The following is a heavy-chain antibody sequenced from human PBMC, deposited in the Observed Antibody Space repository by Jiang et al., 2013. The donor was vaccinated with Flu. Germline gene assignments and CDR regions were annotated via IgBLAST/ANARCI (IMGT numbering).Heavy chain of an antibody. V-gene: IGHV4-4*02. Sequence: NWWGWLRQPPGKGLEWIGETHHSGSTNYNPSLKSRVTISVDKSKNQFSLKLTSVTAADTAVYYCATIFGGPNYWGQGTLVTVSS. D-gene: IGHD3-3*01. CDR1: NW. CDR3: ATIFGGPNY. CDR2: THHSGST. J-gene: IGHJ4*02.